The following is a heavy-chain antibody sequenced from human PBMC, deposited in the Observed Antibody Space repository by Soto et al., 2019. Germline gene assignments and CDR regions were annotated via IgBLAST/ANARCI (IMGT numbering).Heavy chain of an antibody. J-gene: IGHJ5*02. CDR3: ARDARGSLNWFDP. CDR1: GGSVSSGSYY. V-gene: IGHV4-61*01. D-gene: IGHD6-19*01. Sequence: SETLSLTGTVSGGSVSSGSYYWSWIRQPPGKGLEWIGYIYYSGSTNYNPSLKSRVTISVDTSKNQFSLKLGSMTAAAKAVYCCARDARGSLNWFDPCGQGTLVTVSS. CDR2: IYYSGST.